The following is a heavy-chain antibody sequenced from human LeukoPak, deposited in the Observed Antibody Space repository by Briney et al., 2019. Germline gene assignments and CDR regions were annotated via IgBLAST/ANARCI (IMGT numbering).Heavy chain of an antibody. CDR1: GGSISSYF. CDR2: IYYSGST. V-gene: IGHV4-59*01. CDR3: ARGAGNYYFYGMDV. J-gene: IGHJ6*02. Sequence: PSETLPLTCTVPGGSISSYFWSWIRQPPGKGLEWIGHIYYSGSTNYNPSLKSRVNVSVDTSKNQFSLKLSSVTAADTAVYYCARGAGNYYFYGMDVWGQGTTVTVSS.